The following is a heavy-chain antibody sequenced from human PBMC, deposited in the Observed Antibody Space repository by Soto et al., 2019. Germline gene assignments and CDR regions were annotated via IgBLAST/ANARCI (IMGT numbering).Heavy chain of an antibody. CDR2: IIPIVGTG. CDR3: ARVVMLVPTASTHCYYRMGG. J-gene: IGHJ6*02. D-gene: IGHD2-2*01. V-gene: IGHV1-69*01. Sequence: QVQLVQSGAEVRKPESSVTVSCKASGGTFSNYAISWVRQAPGQGLEWMGGIIPIVGTGSDVQKFKGIITITADEHTTTAYMELSSMRFEDTAVYYCARVVMLVPTASTHCYYRMGGWGPGTTVTVSS. CDR1: GGTFSNYA.